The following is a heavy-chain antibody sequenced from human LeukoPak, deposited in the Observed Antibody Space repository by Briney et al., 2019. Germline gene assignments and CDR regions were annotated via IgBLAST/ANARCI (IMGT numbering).Heavy chain of an antibody. D-gene: IGHD1-26*01. V-gene: IGHV3-30*04. J-gene: IGHJ4*02. Sequence: GGSLRLSCAASAFIFSNYAMHWVRQAPGKGPEWVAIISYDGSSKYYADSVKGRFTISRDSPKNTLYLQMNSLRTEDTAVYYCAREELGYEVGYWGQGTLVTVSS. CDR1: AFIFSNYA. CDR2: ISYDGSSK. CDR3: AREELGYEVGY.